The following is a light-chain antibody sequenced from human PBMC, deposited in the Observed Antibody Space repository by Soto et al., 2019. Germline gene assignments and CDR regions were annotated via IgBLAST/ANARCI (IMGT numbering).Light chain of an antibody. CDR2: GAS. V-gene: IGKV3-15*01. Sequence: VVTQSPATLSVFPGETATLSCRASQSVSSDLAWYQQRPGQAPRLLIYGASTRATGIPARFRGSGSGTEFRLTISSLQSEDFATYYCQQYNTRHPKMAFGRGTKV. J-gene: IGKJ1*01. CDR3: QQYNTRHPKMA. CDR1: QSVSSD.